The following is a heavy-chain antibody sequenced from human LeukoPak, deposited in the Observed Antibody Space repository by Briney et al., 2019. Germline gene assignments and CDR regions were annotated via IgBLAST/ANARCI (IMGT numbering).Heavy chain of an antibody. J-gene: IGHJ4*02. V-gene: IGHV3-21*01. Sequence: PGGSLRLSCAASGFTFSSYSMNWVRQAPGKGLEWVSSISSSSSYIYYADSVKGRFTISRDNAKNSLYLQMNSLRAEDTAVYYCARDGWELLGFDYWGQGTLVTVSS. D-gene: IGHD1-26*01. CDR1: GFTFSSYS. CDR3: ARDGWELLGFDY. CDR2: ISSSSSYI.